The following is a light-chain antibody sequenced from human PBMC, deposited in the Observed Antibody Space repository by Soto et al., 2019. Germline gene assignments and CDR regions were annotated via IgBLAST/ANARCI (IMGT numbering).Light chain of an antibody. CDR1: SRDVCDYNH. Sequence: QSALTQPASVSGSPGQSIAISCIGTSRDVCDYNHVSWYQQHPGKAPKLIIYDASKRFSGVTGRFSGSKSGNTASLTISGLQAEDEADYYCSSYTSSSTIFGGGTKVTVL. V-gene: IGLV2-14*03. CDR3: SSYTSSSTI. CDR2: DAS. J-gene: IGLJ2*01.